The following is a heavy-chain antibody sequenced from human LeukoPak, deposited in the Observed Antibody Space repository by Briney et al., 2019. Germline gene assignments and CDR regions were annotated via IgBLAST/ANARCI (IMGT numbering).Heavy chain of an antibody. CDR3: ARAATSMIVASDY. CDR1: GFTFSDHG. Sequence: PGGSLRLSCAASGFTFSDHGMHLVRQAPGKGLEWVSYISGSRSTIYYADSVKGRFTISRENAKNSLYLQMNSLRAEDTAMYYCARAATSMIVASDYWGQGTLVTVSS. V-gene: IGHV3-48*01. D-gene: IGHD3-22*01. CDR2: ISGSRSTI. J-gene: IGHJ4*02.